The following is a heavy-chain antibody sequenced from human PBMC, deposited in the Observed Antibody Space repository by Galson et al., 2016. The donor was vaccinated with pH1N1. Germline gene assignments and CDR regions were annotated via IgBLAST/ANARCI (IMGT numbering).Heavy chain of an antibody. D-gene: IGHD3-10*01. CDR1: GGIFNSNA. CDR2: IIAIFGTT. V-gene: IGHV1-69*05. CDR3: AGGLDYYGSGYYVI. Sequence: SVKVSCKASGGIFNSNAINWVRQAPGQGLEWMGGIIAIFGTTNYAQKFQGRVTITTDESTTTAYMELSSLRSEDTAVYYCAGGLDYYGSGYYVIWGQGTLVTVSS. J-gene: IGHJ4*02.